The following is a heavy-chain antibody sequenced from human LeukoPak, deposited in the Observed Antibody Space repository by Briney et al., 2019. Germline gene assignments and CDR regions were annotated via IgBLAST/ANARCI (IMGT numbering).Heavy chain of an antibody. CDR1: GFTSRTYS. CDR3: AREFGHNRWYFDY. V-gene: IGHV3-30*03. J-gene: IGHJ4*02. CDR2: VSADGRTQ. D-gene: IGHD5-24*01. Sequence: PGRSLRLSCAASGFTSRTYSIHWVRQAPGKGLEWVTVVSADGRTQLYSDSVKGRFTISRDNSLNTLHLQMKSLRTEDTAVYYCAREFGHNRWYFDYWGQGALVTVSS.